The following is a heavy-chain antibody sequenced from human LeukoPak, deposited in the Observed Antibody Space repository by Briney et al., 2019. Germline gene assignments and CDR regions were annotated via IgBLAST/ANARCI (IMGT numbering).Heavy chain of an antibody. CDR1: GFTVSSNY. D-gene: IGHD3-3*01. Sequence: GGSLRLSCAASGFTVSSNYMSWVRQAPGKGLEWVSVIYSGGSTYYADSVRDRFTISRDNSKNTLYLQMNSLRAEDTAVYYCARDPAIGDFWSGYYYYYYGMDVWGQGTTVTVSS. J-gene: IGHJ6*02. V-gene: IGHV3-53*05. CDR3: ARDPAIGDFWSGYYYYYYGMDV. CDR2: IYSGGST.